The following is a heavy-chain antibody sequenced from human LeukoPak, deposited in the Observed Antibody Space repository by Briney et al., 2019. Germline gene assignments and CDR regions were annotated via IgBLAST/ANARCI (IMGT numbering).Heavy chain of an antibody. J-gene: IGHJ4*02. CDR2: IYYSGST. CDR1: GGSISSGSYY. CDR3: ARGPQIGYSSSWYLN. D-gene: IGHD6-13*01. V-gene: IGHV4-61*01. Sequence: SETLSLTCTVSGGSISSGSYYWSWIRQPPGKGLEWIGYIYYSGSTNYNPSLKSRVTISVDTSKNQFSLKLSSVTAADTAVYYCARGPQIGYSSSWYLNWGQGTLVTVSS.